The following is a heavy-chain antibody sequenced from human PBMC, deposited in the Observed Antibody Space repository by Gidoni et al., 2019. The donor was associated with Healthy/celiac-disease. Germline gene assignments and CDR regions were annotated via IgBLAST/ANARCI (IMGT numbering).Heavy chain of an antibody. V-gene: IGHV3-20*04. CDR2: SNWNGGST. Sequence: VQLVESGGGVVRPGGSLRLSCAASGFTFDDYGMSWVRQAPGKGLEWVCGSNWNGGSTGYAESVKGRFTISRDNAKNSLYLQMNSLRAEDTALYYCARDREQWLVRDDAFDIWGQGTMVTVSS. CDR1: GFTFDDYG. CDR3: ARDREQWLVRDDAFDI. J-gene: IGHJ3*02. D-gene: IGHD6-19*01.